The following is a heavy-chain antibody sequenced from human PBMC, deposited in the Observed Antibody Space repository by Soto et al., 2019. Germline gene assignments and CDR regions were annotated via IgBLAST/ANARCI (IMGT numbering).Heavy chain of an antibody. D-gene: IGHD3-22*01. CDR2: IYWDDDK. J-gene: IGHJ4*02. V-gene: IGHV2-5*02. CDR1: GFSLSTSGVG. Sequence: QITLKESGPTLVKPTQTLTLTCTFSGFSLSTSGVGVGWIRQPPGKALEWLALIYWDDDKRYSPSLKSRLTITKDTSQNQVVLTMTNMDPVDTDIYYCAHFHYYDSSAYLDYWGQGTLVNVSS. CDR3: AHFHYYDSSAYLDY.